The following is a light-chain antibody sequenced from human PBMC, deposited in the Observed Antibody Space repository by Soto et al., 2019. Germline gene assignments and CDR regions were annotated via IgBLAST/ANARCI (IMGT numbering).Light chain of an antibody. CDR2: DVS. CDR1: SSDVGGYNY. CDR3: SSYISSSTLL. Sequence: QSALTQPASVSGSPGQSITISCTGTSSDVGGYNYVSWYQQHPGKAPKLMIYDVSNRPSGVSNRFSGSKSGNTASLTISGLQAEDEADYYCSSYISSSTLLFGGGTQVTVL. J-gene: IGLJ2*01. V-gene: IGLV2-14*01.